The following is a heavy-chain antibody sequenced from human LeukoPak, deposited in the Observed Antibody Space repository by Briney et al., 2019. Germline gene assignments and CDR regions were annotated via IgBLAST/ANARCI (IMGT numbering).Heavy chain of an antibody. D-gene: IGHD3-10*01. V-gene: IGHV1-2*02. CDR2: ISPHSGGT. J-gene: IGHJ4*01. CDR3: ASSEDYFDY. Sequence: ASVKVSCKASGYTFTGYYMHWVRQAPGQGLEWLGWISPHSGGTHYAQKFQGRVTMTRDTSISTAYMELTRLRSDDTAVYYCASSEDYFDYXXXGTLVTVSS. CDR1: GYTFTGYY.